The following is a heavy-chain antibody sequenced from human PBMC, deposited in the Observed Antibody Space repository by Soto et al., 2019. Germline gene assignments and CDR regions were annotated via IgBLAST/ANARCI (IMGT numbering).Heavy chain of an antibody. V-gene: IGHV4-39*01. J-gene: IGHJ4*02. CDR2: IYSGST. Sequence: PSETLSLTCTVSGGSISSSSSYWGWIRHPPGKGLEWIRTIYSGSTYYNPSLKSRVTISVDTSKNQFSLKLSSVPAADTAIYFCATTRGIAVGGSFDYWGQGTLVTVSS. CDR3: ATTRGIAVGGSFDY. CDR1: GGSISSSSSY. D-gene: IGHD6-13*01.